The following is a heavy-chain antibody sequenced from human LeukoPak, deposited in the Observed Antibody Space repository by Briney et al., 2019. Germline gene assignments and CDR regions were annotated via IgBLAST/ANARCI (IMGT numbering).Heavy chain of an antibody. CDR1: GFTFSSYA. V-gene: IGHV3-23*01. J-gene: IGHJ4*02. CDR3: ARLISASSSRFSDY. CDR2: ISISGENT. D-gene: IGHD3-3*02. Sequence: GGSLRLSCAASGFTFSSYAMSWVRQAPGKGLEWVSAISISGENTYYADSVKGRFTISRDTSRNTLYLQMHSLRAEDTAVYYCARLISASSSRFSDYWGQGTLVTVSS.